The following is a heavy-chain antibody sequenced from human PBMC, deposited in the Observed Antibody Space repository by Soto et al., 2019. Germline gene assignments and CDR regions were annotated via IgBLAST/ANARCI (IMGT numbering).Heavy chain of an antibody. V-gene: IGHV4-31*03. CDR2: IYYSGST. D-gene: IGHD4-17*01. CDR1: GGSISSGGYY. Sequence: SETLSLTCTVSGGSISSGGYYWSWIRQHPGKGLEWIGYIYYSGSTYYNPSLKSRVTISVDTSKNQFSLKLSSVTAADTAVYYCARDHGDGTGGHGNWFDPWGQGTLVTVSS. J-gene: IGHJ5*02. CDR3: ARDHGDGTGGHGNWFDP.